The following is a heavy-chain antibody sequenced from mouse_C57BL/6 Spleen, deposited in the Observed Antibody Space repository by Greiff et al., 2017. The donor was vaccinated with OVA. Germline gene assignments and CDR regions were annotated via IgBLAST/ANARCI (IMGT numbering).Heavy chain of an antibody. CDR1: GYAFSSYW. Sequence: VQLQQSGAELVKPGASVKISCKASGYAFSSYWMNWVKQRPGKGLAWIGQIYPGAGDTNYTGKFTGKATLTADKSSSTAYMQHSSLTSEDSAVYYCARGVQLRLPFDYWGQGTTLTVSS. D-gene: IGHD3-2*02. CDR3: ARGVQLRLPFDY. V-gene: IGHV1-80*01. J-gene: IGHJ2*01. CDR2: IYPGAGDT.